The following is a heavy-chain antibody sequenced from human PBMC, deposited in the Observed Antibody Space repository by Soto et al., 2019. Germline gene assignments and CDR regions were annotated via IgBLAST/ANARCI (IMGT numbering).Heavy chain of an antibody. V-gene: IGHV3-23*01. CDR3: AKGRYSGRHTGG. Sequence: XGSLRLSCAASVFTFSSYAMSWVRHAPGKGLEWVSAISGSDGSTYYADSVKGRFTISRDNSKNTLYLQMNSLRAEDTAVYYCAKGRYSGRHTGGWGQGTLVTVSS. J-gene: IGHJ4*02. CDR2: ISGSDGST. D-gene: IGHD1-26*01. CDR1: VFTFSSYA.